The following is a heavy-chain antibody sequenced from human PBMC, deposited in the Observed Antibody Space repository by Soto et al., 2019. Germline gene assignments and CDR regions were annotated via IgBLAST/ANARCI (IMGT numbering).Heavy chain of an antibody. J-gene: IGHJ2*01. D-gene: IGHD2-15*01. CDR1: GYTFTSYA. Sequence: GASVKVSCKASGYTFTSYAMHWVRQAPGQRLEWMGWINAGNGNTKYSQKFQGRVTMTTDTSTNTADMELRSLSSDDTAFYYCARCYCSVGSCYTCWHFDLWGPGTLVTVSS. V-gene: IGHV1-3*01. CDR3: ARCYCSVGSCYTCWHFDL. CDR2: INAGNGNT.